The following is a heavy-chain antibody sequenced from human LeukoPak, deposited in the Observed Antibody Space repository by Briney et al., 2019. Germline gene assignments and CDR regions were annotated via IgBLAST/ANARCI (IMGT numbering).Heavy chain of an antibody. CDR1: GFTFSSYS. Sequence: GGSLRLSCAASGFTFSSYSMNWVRQAPGEGLEWVSSISSSSSYIYYADSVKGRFTISRDNAKNSLYLQMNSLRAEDTAVYYCARAYYGSVSYYIDYWGQGTLVTVSS. CDR3: ARAYYGSVSYYIDY. D-gene: IGHD3-10*01. CDR2: ISSSSSYI. J-gene: IGHJ4*02. V-gene: IGHV3-21*01.